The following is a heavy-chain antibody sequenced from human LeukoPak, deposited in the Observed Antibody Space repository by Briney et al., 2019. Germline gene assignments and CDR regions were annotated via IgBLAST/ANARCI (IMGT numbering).Heavy chain of an antibody. CDR3: ARAHSSRRPYYYGMGV. V-gene: IGHV3-74*01. Sequence: PGGSLRLFCAASGFTFSSYWMHWVRQAPGKGLVWVSRIKSDGSDTTYADSVKGRFTISRDDAKNTLYLQMNSLRAEDTAVYYCARAHSSRRPYYYGMGVWGQGTTVTVSP. CDR1: GFTFSSYW. J-gene: IGHJ6*01. D-gene: IGHD6-13*01. CDR2: IKSDGSDT.